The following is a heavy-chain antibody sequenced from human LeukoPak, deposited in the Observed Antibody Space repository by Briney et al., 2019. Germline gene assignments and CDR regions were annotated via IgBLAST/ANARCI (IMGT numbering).Heavy chain of an antibody. D-gene: IGHD3-22*01. J-gene: IGHJ4*02. CDR3: ARHYYDNTGYYYLDY. CDR2: MYYSGST. Sequence: SETLSLTRNVSGGAVTGSTYYWAWIRQPPGKGLEWIGRMYYSGSTFYTPSLKSRVTISVDTSKNHFSLKLTSVTAADTATYYCARHYYDNTGYYYLDYWGQGTLVTVSS. V-gene: IGHV4-39*02. CDR1: GGAVTGSTYY.